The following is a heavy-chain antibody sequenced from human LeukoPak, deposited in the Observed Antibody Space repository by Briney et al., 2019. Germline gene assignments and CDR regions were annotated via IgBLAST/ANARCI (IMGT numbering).Heavy chain of an antibody. V-gene: IGHV3-23*01. CDR1: GFTFSSYA. CDR3: ARGWISDSFDY. Sequence: GGSLRPSCAASGFTFSSYAMTWVRQAPGKGLEWISTINDNGCYKYYRDSVKGRFTISRDNSKNTLYLQMNSLRAEDTAVYYCARGWISDSFDYWGQGTLVTVSS. D-gene: IGHD5-12*01. CDR2: INDNGCYK. J-gene: IGHJ4*02.